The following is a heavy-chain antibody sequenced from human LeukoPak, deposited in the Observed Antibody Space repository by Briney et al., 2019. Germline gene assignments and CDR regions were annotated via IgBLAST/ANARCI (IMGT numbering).Heavy chain of an antibody. Sequence: PSETLSLTCTVSGGSISSGGYYWSWIRQHPGKGLEWIGYIYYSGSTYYNPSLKSRVTISVDTSKNQFSLKLSSVTAADTAVYYCARVSSCSWCGLDYWGQGTLVTVSS. CDR1: GGSISSGGYY. CDR3: ARVSSCSWCGLDY. D-gene: IGHD6-13*01. CDR2: IYYSGST. V-gene: IGHV4-31*03. J-gene: IGHJ4*02.